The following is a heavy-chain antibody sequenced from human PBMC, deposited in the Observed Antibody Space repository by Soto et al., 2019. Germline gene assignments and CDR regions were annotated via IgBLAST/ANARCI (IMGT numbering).Heavy chain of an antibody. V-gene: IGHV3-21*01. CDR1: GFTFSSYS. D-gene: IGHD3-9*01. J-gene: IGHJ5*02. CDR2: ISSSSSYI. Sequence: PGGSLRLSCAASGFTFSSYSMNWVRQAPGKGLEWVSSISSSSSYIYYADSVKGRFTISRDNAKNSLYLQMNSLRAEDTAVYYCAGGPYYDILTGYYVGWFDPWGQGTLVTVSS. CDR3: AGGPYYDILTGYYVGWFDP.